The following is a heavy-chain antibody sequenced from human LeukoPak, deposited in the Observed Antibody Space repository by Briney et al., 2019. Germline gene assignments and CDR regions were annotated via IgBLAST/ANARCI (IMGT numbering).Heavy chain of an antibody. CDR2: IRYDGSNK. J-gene: IGHJ4*02. D-gene: IGHD1-26*01. V-gene: IGHV3-30*02. Sequence: PGGSLRLSCAASGFTFSSYGMHWVRQAPGKGLEWVAFIRYDGSNKYYADSVKGRFTISRDNSKNTLYLQMNSLRAEDTAVYYCAKDRTLGAWDFDPTLDYWGQGTLVTVSS. CDR1: GFTFSSYG. CDR3: AKDRTLGAWDFDPTLDY.